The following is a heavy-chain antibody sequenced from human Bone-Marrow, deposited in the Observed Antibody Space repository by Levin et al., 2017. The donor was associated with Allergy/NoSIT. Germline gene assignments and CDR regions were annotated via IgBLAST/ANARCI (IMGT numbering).Heavy chain of an antibody. Sequence: PGGSLRLSCAASGFTLSHYTMNWVRQAPGKGLEWVSSITSSSTYMFYADSVKGRFTISRDNAKNSLFLQMNSLRADDTAVYYCVRDLRKDTAVVSLDSWGQGTLVTVSS. CDR1: GFTLSHYT. CDR2: ITSSSTYM. CDR3: VRDLRKDTAVVSLDS. D-gene: IGHD5-18*01. J-gene: IGHJ5*01. V-gene: IGHV3-21*01.